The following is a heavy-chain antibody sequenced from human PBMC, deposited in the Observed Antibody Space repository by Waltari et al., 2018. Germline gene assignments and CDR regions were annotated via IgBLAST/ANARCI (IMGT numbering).Heavy chain of an antibody. D-gene: IGHD6-13*01. V-gene: IGHV3-23*01. Sequence: EVQLLESGGGLIQPGGSLRVSFAASGFTFSSFDMSWVRQAPGKGLEWVAYIGYDDTTMYSDSVKGRFTVSRDNSKSTLYLDMNSLRVEDTAKYYCAKDSVHSSGWYWKYWGQGTLVTVS. J-gene: IGHJ4*02. CDR3: AKDSVHSSGWYWKY. CDR2: IGYDDTT. CDR1: GFTFSSFD.